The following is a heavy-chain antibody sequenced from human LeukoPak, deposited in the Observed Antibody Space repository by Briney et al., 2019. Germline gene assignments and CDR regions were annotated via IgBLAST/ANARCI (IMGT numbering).Heavy chain of an antibody. CDR3: ARPYDSSGYSMYYFDY. J-gene: IGHJ4*02. V-gene: IGHV3-7*01. CDR1: GFTFGSYW. CDR2: IKEDGSEK. Sequence: GGSLRLSCAASGFTFGSYWMSWVRQAPGKGLEWVAKIKEDGSEKYYVDSVKGRFTISRDNAKNSLYLQMNSLRAEDTAVYYCARPYDSSGYSMYYFDYWGQGTLVTVSS. D-gene: IGHD3-22*01.